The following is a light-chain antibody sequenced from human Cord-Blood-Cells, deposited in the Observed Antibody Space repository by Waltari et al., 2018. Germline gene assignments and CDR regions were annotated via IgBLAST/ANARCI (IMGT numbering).Light chain of an antibody. CDR1: QSISSW. CDR3: QQYNSYSPWT. Sequence: DIQMTQSPSTLSASVGDRVTITCRASQSISSWLAWYQQQPGKAPKRLIYKASSLESGVPSRFSGSGSGTEFTLTISSLQPDDFATYYCQQYNSYSPWTFGQGTKVEIK. V-gene: IGKV1-5*03. J-gene: IGKJ1*01. CDR2: KAS.